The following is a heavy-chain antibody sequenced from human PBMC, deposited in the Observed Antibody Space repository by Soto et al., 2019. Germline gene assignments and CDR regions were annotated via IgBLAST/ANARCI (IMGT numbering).Heavy chain of an antibody. D-gene: IGHD2-21*01. Sequence: GGSLRLSCAASGFTFSTYSMSWVRQAPGKGLEWVSYISYTSSTIYYADSVKGRFTISRDNAKNSLFLQMNSLRDEDTAVYYCARDNGLAGSFDPWGQGTLVTVSS. CDR3: ARDNGLAGSFDP. CDR1: GFTFSTYS. CDR2: ISYTSSTI. V-gene: IGHV3-48*02. J-gene: IGHJ5*02.